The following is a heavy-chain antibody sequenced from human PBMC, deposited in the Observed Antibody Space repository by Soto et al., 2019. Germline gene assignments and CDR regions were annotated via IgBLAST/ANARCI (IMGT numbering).Heavy chain of an antibody. V-gene: IGHV4-34*01. J-gene: IGHJ4*02. CDR3: ARDKITGLFDY. Sequence: SETLSLTCTVSGGSISSYYWSWIRQPPGTGLEWIGEINHSGSTNYSPSLKSRVTISVDTSKNQFSLKLTSVTAADTAAYYCARDKITGLFDYWGQGTLVTVSS. CDR2: INHSGST. D-gene: IGHD2-8*02. CDR1: GGSISSYY.